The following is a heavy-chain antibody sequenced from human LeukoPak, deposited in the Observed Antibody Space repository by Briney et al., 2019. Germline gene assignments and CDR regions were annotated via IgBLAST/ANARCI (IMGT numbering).Heavy chain of an antibody. CDR2: ISYGGSYK. V-gene: IGHV3-30*03. Sequence: GRSLRLSCAASAFTFSNFGMHWVRQAPGKGLEWVAVISYGGSYKNYADSVKGRFTISRDDSKNTLYLQMNSLRAEDTAVYYCARDRITMIVVAPYYYGTDVWGQGTTVTVSS. J-gene: IGHJ6*02. CDR3: ARDRITMIVVAPYYYGTDV. D-gene: IGHD3-22*01. CDR1: AFTFSNFG.